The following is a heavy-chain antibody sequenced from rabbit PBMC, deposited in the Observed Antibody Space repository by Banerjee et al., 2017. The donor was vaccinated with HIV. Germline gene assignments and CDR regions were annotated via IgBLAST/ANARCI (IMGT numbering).Heavy chain of an antibody. CDR1: GLDFSSSYW. Sequence: QEQLVEYGGDLVQPEGSLTLTCKASGLDFSSSYWICWVRQAPGKGLEWIACIGAASTYYATWAKGRFTISKTSSTTVTLQMTSLTAADTATYFCARDLAGVIGWNFGLWGPGTLVTVS. J-gene: IGHJ4*01. D-gene: IGHD4-1*01. CDR3: ARDLAGVIGWNFGL. V-gene: IGHV1S45*01. CDR2: IGAAST.